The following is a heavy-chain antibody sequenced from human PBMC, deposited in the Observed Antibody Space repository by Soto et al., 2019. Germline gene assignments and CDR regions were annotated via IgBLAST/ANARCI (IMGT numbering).Heavy chain of an antibody. Sequence: QVQLVQSGAEVKKPGASVKVSCKAPGYTFTTYPMHWVRQAPGQRLEWMGWINAGNGNTKYSQKFQGRVTITRDTSASTAYMELSSLISEDTAVYYCARDEGGSLFYWGQGTLVTVSS. V-gene: IGHV1-3*01. CDR1: GYTFTTYP. CDR3: ARDEGGSLFY. J-gene: IGHJ4*02. D-gene: IGHD1-26*01. CDR2: INAGNGNT.